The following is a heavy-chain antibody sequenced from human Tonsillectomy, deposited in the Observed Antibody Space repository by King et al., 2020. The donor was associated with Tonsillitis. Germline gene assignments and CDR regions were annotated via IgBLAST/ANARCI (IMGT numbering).Heavy chain of an antibody. CDR3: AKARDFWSPHGMDV. Sequence: VQLVESGGGLIQPGGSLRLSCAASGFTFSSYAMNWVRQAPGKGLEWVSGISGSGGSTYYADSVEGRFAISRDNSKNTLYLQMNSRAAEATAVYYCAKARDFWSPHGMDVWGQGTTVTVSS. D-gene: IGHD3-3*01. J-gene: IGHJ6*02. CDR2: ISGSGGST. CDR1: GFTFSSYA. V-gene: IGHV3-23*04.